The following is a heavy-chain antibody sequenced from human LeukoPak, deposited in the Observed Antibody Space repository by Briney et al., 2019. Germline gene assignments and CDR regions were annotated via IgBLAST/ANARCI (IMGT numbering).Heavy chain of an antibody. CDR3: ARGSSAMVIRFDP. V-gene: IGHV4-59*01. Sequence: SETLSLTCTVSGGSISSYYRSWIRQPPGKGLEWIGYIYYSGSTNYNPSLKSRVTISVDTSKNQFSLKLSSVTAADTAVYYCARGSSAMVIRFDPWGQGTLVTVSS. CDR2: IYYSGST. CDR1: GGSISSYY. D-gene: IGHD5-18*01. J-gene: IGHJ5*02.